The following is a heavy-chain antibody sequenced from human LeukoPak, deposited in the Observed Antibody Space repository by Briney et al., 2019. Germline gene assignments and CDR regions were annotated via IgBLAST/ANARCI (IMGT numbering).Heavy chain of an antibody. CDR3: ARHDWGSGWYRMGALDI. J-gene: IGHJ3*02. CDR1: GYSFTSYW. Sequence: GESLKISCKGSGYSFTSYWIGWVRQMPGKGLEWMGIIYPGDSDTRYSPSFQGQVTISADKSISTAYLQWSSLKASDTAMYYCARHDWGSGWYRMGALDIWGQGTMVTVSS. V-gene: IGHV5-51*01. CDR2: IYPGDSDT. D-gene: IGHD6-19*01.